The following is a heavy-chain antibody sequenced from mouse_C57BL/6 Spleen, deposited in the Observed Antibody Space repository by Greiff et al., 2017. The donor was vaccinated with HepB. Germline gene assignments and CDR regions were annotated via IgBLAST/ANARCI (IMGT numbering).Heavy chain of an antibody. Sequence: EVQGVESGGGLVQPGGSLKLSCAASGFTFSDYYMYWVRQTPEKRLEWVAYISNGGGSTYYPDTVKGRFTISRDNAKNTLYLQMSRLKSEDTAMYYCARQIYDGYYGGYAMDYWGQGTSVTVSS. CDR3: ARQIYDGYYGGYAMDY. CDR1: GFTFSDYY. D-gene: IGHD2-3*01. J-gene: IGHJ4*01. CDR2: ISNGGGST. V-gene: IGHV5-12*01.